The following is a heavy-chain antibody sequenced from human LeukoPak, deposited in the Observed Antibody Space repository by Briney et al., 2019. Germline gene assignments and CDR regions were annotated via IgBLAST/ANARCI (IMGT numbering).Heavy chain of an antibody. V-gene: IGHV3-30*01. Sequence: GGSLRLSCAASGFTFSTYAMSWVRQAPGKGLEWVAVISYDGSNKYYADSVKGRFTISRDNSKNTLYLQMNSLRAEDTAVYYCARETYYYDSSGYYQTYYFDYWGQGTLVTVSS. J-gene: IGHJ4*02. CDR3: ARETYYYDSSGYYQTYYFDY. CDR1: GFTFSTYA. CDR2: ISYDGSNK. D-gene: IGHD3-22*01.